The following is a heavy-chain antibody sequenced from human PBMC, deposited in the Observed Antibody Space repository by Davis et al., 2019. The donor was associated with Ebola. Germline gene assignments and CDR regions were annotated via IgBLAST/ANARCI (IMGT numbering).Heavy chain of an antibody. Sequence: GESLKISCAASGFTFSSYGMHWVRQAPGKGLEWVAVIWYDGSNKYYADSVKGRFTISRDNSKNTLHLQMNSLRAEDTAVYYCARSATVSTYYYYGMDVWGQGTTVTVSS. D-gene: IGHD4-11*01. CDR1: GFTFSSYG. V-gene: IGHV3-33*01. CDR2: IWYDGSNK. J-gene: IGHJ6*02. CDR3: ARSATVSTYYYYGMDV.